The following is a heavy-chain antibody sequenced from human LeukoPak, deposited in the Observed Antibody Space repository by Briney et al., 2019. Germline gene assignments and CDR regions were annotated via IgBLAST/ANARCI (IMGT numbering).Heavy chain of an antibody. Sequence: GGSLRLSCAASGFTFSSYAMSWVRQAPGKGLEWVANIKQDGSEKYYVDSVKGRFTISRDNAKNSLYLQMNSLSAEDTAAYYCARSVVPASYGMDVWGQGTTVTVSS. V-gene: IGHV3-7*01. CDR2: IKQDGSEK. D-gene: IGHD2-2*01. CDR1: GFTFSSYA. CDR3: ARSVVPASYGMDV. J-gene: IGHJ6*02.